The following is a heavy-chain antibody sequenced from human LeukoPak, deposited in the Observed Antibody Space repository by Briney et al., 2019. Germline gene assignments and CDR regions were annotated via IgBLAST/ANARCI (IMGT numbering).Heavy chain of an antibody. Sequence: SETLSLTCAVYGGSFSGYYWSWIRQPSGKGLELIGEINHSGSTNYNPSLKSRVTISVDTSKNQFSLKLSSVTAADTAVYYCASGTFDPWGQGTLVTVSS. J-gene: IGHJ5*02. V-gene: IGHV4-34*01. CDR3: ASGTFDP. CDR1: GGSFSGYY. CDR2: INHSGST.